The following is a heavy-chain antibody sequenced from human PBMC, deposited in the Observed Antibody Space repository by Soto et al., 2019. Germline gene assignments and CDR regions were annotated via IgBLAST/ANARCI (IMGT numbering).Heavy chain of an antibody. Sequence: SETLSLTCAVSGGSISSSNWWSWVRQPPGKGLEWIGEIYHSGSTNYNPSHKSRVTISVDKSKNQFSLKLSSVTAADTAVYYCARARIGQLVRGYYFDYWGQGTLVTVSS. V-gene: IGHV4-4*02. J-gene: IGHJ4*02. CDR2: IYHSGST. CDR1: GGSISSSNW. CDR3: ARARIGQLVRGYYFDY. D-gene: IGHD6-13*01.